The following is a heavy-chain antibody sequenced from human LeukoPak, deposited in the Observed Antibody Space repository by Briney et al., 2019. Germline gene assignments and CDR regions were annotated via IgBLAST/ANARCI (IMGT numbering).Heavy chain of an antibody. V-gene: IGHV3-33*06. J-gene: IGHJ4*02. CDR3: AKDRAVAGTDARYYFDY. Sequence: ERSLRLSCAASGFTFSKYGMHWVRQAPRKGLEWVAVIWFDEKNKSYADSVKGRFTISRDNSKNTLYLEMNSLRADDTAVYYCAKDRAVAGTDARYYFDYWGEGTLVSVSA. CDR2: IWFDEKNK. CDR1: GFTFSKYG. D-gene: IGHD6-19*01.